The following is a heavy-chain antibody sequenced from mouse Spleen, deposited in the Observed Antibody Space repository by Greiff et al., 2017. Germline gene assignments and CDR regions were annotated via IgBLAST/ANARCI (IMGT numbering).Heavy chain of an antibody. V-gene: IGHV3-6*01. Sequence: EVQLQQSGPGLVKPSQSLSLTCSVTGYSITSGYYWNWIRQFPGNKLEWMAYITYDGGNNYNPSLKDRISITRDTSENQFFLKLNSVTAEDTATYYCARGDLYYFDYWGQGTTLTVSS. CDR3: ARGDLYYFDY. D-gene: IGHD3-3*01. CDR2: ITYDGGN. J-gene: IGHJ2*01. CDR1: GYSITSGYY.